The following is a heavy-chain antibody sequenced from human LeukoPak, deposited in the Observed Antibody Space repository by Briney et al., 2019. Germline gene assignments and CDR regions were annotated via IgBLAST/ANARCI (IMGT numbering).Heavy chain of an antibody. CDR2: ISYDGSNK. V-gene: IGHV3-30*04. Sequence: GGSLRLSCAASGFTFSSYAMHWVRQAPGKGLEWVAVISYDGSNKYYADSVKGRFTISRDNSKNTLYLQMNSLRAEDTAVYYCARDPVRGVHVFDYWGQGTLVTVSS. CDR1: GFTFSSYA. D-gene: IGHD3-10*02. J-gene: IGHJ4*02. CDR3: ARDPVRGVHVFDY.